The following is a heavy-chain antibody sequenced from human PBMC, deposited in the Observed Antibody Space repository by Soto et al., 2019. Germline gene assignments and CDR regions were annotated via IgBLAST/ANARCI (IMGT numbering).Heavy chain of an antibody. CDR1: GCTFTSYY. J-gene: IGHJ6*03. CDR2: INPSGGST. V-gene: IGHV1-46*03. CDR3: ASSTSHYDFWSGYPYYYYMDV. D-gene: IGHD3-3*01. Sequence: QVQLVQSGAEVKKPGASVKVSCKASGCTFTSYYMHWVRQAPGQGLEWMGIINPSGGSTSYAQKFQGRVTMTRDTSTSTVYMELSSLRSEDTAVYYCASSTSHYDFWSGYPYYYYMDVWGKGTTVTVSS.